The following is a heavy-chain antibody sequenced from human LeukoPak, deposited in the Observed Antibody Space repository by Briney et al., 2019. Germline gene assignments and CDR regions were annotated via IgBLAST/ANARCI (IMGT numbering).Heavy chain of an antibody. J-gene: IGHJ6*03. V-gene: IGHV4-38-2*01. CDR2: IYHSGST. CDR1: GYSISSGYY. D-gene: IGHD2-8*01. Sequence: SETLSLTCAVSGYSISSGYYWGWIRQPPGKGLEWIGSIYHSGSTYYNPSLKSRVTISVDTSKNQFSLKLSSVTAADTAVYYCARHVDGYCTNRVCPNMDVWGKGTTVTVSS. CDR3: ARHVDGYCTNRVCPNMDV.